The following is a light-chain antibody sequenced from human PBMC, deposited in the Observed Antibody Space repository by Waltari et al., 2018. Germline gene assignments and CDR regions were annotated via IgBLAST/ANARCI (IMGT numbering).Light chain of an antibody. CDR3: QQLNSYPFT. CDR2: AAS. Sequence: DIQLTQSPSFLSASVGDRVTITCRASQGISSYLAWYQQKPGKAPKLLIYAASTLQTGVPSRFSGSESGTEFTLTISSLQPEDFVTYYCQQLNSYPFTCGPGTKVAIK. J-gene: IGKJ3*01. V-gene: IGKV1-9*01. CDR1: QGISSY.